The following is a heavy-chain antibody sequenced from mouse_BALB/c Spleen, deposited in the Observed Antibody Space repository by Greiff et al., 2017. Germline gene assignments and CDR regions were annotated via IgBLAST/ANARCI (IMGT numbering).Heavy chain of an antibody. V-gene: IGHV5-15*02. Sequence: EVMLVESGGGLVQPGGSRKLSCAASGFTFSDYGMAWVRQAPGKGPEWVAFISNLAYSIYYADTVTGRFTISRENAKNTLYLEMSSLRSEDTAMYYCARDSIYYAMDYWGQGTSVTVSS. CDR2: ISNLAYSI. J-gene: IGHJ4*01. CDR3: ARDSIYYAMDY. CDR1: GFTFSDYG. D-gene: IGHD2-10*02.